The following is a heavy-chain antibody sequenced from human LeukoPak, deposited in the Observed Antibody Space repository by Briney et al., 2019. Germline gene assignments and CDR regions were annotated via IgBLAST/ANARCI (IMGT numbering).Heavy chain of an antibody. CDR3: ARDRGSSGWYEFDY. V-gene: IGHV4-39*02. J-gene: IGHJ4*02. D-gene: IGHD6-19*01. CDR1: GGSIGSSNYY. Sequence: SETLSLTCTVSGGSIGSSNYYWGWIRHPPGKGLEWIANIYYSGSTYYNPSLKSRVTISVDTSKNQFSLKLSSVTAADTAVYYCARDRGSSGWYEFDYWGQGTLVTVSS. CDR2: IYYSGST.